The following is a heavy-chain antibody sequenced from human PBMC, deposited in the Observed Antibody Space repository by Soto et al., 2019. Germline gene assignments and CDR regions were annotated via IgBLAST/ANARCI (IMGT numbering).Heavy chain of an antibody. CDR1: GFTFSSYA. Sequence: GGSLRLSCAASGFTFSSYAMSWVRQAPGKGLEWVSAISGSGGSTYYADSVKGRFTISRDNSKNTLYLQMNSLRAEDTAVYYCAKVTEAMDFWSGYSSGAFDIWGQGTMVTVSS. CDR2: ISGSGGST. D-gene: IGHD3-3*01. CDR3: AKVTEAMDFWSGYSSGAFDI. J-gene: IGHJ3*02. V-gene: IGHV3-23*01.